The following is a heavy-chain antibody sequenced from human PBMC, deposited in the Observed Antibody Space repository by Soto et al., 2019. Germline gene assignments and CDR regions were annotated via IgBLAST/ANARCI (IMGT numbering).Heavy chain of an antibody. J-gene: IGHJ4*02. D-gene: IGHD2-21*02. CDR1: GFTFCSYA. V-gene: IGHV3-23*01. CDR3: AGPDCGGDCYLDY. CDR2: ISGSGGST. Sequence: AGSLRLSCAASGFTFCSYAMSWVRQAPGKGLEWVSAISGSGGSTYYADSVKGRFTISRDNSKNTLYLQMNSLRAEDTAVYYCAGPDCGGDCYLDYWGQGTLVT.